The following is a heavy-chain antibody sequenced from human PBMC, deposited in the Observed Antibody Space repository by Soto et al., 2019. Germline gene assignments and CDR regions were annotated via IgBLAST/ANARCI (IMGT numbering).Heavy chain of an antibody. V-gene: IGHV4-39*01. Sequence: SETLSLTCTVSGGSISSSSYYWGWIRQPPGKGLEWIGSIYYSGSTYYNPSLKRRVTISVDTSKNQFSLKLSSVTAADTAVYYCARLADRLLWFGELLPFDYWGQGTLGTVSP. D-gene: IGHD3-10*01. CDR3: ARLADRLLWFGELLPFDY. J-gene: IGHJ4*02. CDR1: GGSISSSSYY. CDR2: IYYSGST.